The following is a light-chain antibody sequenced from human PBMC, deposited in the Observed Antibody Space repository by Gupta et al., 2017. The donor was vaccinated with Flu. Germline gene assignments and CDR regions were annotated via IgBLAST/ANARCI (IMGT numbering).Light chain of an antibody. CDR1: SSDVGNYDL. V-gene: IGLV2-23*02. J-gene: IGLJ3*02. CDR2: EVS. Sequence: QSALTQPASVSASPGQSITISCTGTSSDVGNYDLVSWYQKSPGKAPKLMIYEVSKRPSGVSNRFSGSKSGNTASLTISGLQAEDEADYYCCSYAGRHVVFGGGTKLTVL. CDR3: CSYAGRHVV.